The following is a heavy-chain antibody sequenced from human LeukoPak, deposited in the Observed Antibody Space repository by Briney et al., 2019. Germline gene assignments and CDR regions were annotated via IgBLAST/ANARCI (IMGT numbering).Heavy chain of an antibody. CDR3: ARSLRNAFDI. Sequence: GGSLRLSCAASGFTFSSYSMNWVRQAPGKGLEWVSYIRSSSTIYYADSVKGRFTISTDNANNSLYLQMNSLRAEDAAVYYCARSLRNAFDIWGQGTMVTVSS. J-gene: IGHJ3*02. V-gene: IGHV3-48*01. CDR1: GFTFSSYS. CDR2: IRSSSTI. D-gene: IGHD3-3*01.